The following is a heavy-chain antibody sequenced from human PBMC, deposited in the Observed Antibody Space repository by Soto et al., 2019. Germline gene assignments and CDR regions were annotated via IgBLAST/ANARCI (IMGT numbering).Heavy chain of an antibody. CDR1: GYTFTSYA. CDR3: AREGHCSGGSCYYLLYFDY. Sequence: GASVKVSCKASGYTFTSYAMHWVRQAPGQRLEWMGWINAGNGNTKYSQKFQGRVTITRDTSASTAYMELSSLRSEDTAVYYCAREGHCSGGSCYYLLYFDYWGQGTLVTVS. V-gene: IGHV1-3*01. J-gene: IGHJ4*02. CDR2: INAGNGNT. D-gene: IGHD2-15*01.